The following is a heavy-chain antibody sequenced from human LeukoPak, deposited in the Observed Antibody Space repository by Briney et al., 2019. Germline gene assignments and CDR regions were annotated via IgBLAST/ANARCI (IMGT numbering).Heavy chain of an antibody. J-gene: IGHJ4*02. Sequence: GGSLRLSCAASGFTFSSYEMNWVRQAPGKGLEWVSYISSSGSTIYYTDSVKGRFTISRDNSKSTLYLQMNSLRAEDTAVYYCAKVRWDNSGWYYLDYWGQGTLVTVSS. CDR2: ISSSGSTI. CDR1: GFTFSSYE. CDR3: AKVRWDNSGWYYLDY. D-gene: IGHD6-19*01. V-gene: IGHV3-48*03.